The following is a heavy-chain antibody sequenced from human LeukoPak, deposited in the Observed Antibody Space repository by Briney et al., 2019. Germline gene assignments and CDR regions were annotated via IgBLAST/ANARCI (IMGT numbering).Heavy chain of an antibody. CDR2: INPNSGGT. Sequence: ASVKVSCKASGYTFTGYYMHWVRQAPGQGLEWMGRINPNSGGTNYAQKFQGRVTMTRDTSISTAYTELSRLRSDDTAVYYCARAGFSSSSVLYWGQGTLVTVSS. CDR3: ARAGFSSSSVLY. D-gene: IGHD6-6*01. J-gene: IGHJ4*02. CDR1: GYTFTGYY. V-gene: IGHV1-2*06.